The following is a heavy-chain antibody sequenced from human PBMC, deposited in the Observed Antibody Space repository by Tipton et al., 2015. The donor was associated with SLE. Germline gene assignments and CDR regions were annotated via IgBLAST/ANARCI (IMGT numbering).Heavy chain of an antibody. Sequence: QSGAEVKKPGASVKVSCKASGYTFTSYGICWVRQAPGQGLEWMGWISAYNGDTNYAQKFQGRVTMTTDTSTSTAYMELRSLRSDDTAVYYCAIAVAGTLFFDYWGQGALVTVSS. J-gene: IGHJ4*02. CDR3: AIAVAGTLFFDY. V-gene: IGHV1-18*01. D-gene: IGHD6-19*01. CDR2: ISAYNGDT. CDR1: GYTFTSYG.